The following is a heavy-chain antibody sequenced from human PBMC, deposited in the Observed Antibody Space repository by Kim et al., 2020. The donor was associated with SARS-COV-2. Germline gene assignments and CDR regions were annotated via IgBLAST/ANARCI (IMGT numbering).Heavy chain of an antibody. Sequence: GGSLRLSCAASGFTFSSYSMNWVRQAPGKGLEWVSSISSSSSYIYYADSVKGRFTISRDNAKNSLYLQMNSLRAEDTAVYYCARDGGGRYYGSGPNTYYYYYGMDVWGQGTTVTVSS. D-gene: IGHD3-10*01. CDR1: GFTFSSYS. J-gene: IGHJ6*02. CDR2: ISSSSSYI. V-gene: IGHV3-21*01. CDR3: ARDGGGRYYGSGPNTYYYYYGMDV.